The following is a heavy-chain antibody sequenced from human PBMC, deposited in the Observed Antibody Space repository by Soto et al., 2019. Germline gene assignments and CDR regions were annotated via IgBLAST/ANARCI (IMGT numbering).Heavy chain of an antibody. CDR1: GFTFDDFA. CDR2: ITWNSGDI. Sequence: EVQLVESGGGLVQPGRSLRLSCAASGFTFDDFAMHWVRQAPGKGLEWVSGITWNSGDIRYTGSVKGRFYISRDNAEKSLYRHMNRLSPEDTALYYCASSRGLAGRPLDLWGQGTFVTVSS. D-gene: IGHD6-6*01. J-gene: IGHJ5*02. V-gene: IGHV3-9*01. CDR3: ASSRGLAGRPLDL.